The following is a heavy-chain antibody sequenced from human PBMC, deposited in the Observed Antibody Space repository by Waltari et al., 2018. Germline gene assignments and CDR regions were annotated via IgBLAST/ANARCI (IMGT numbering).Heavy chain of an antibody. V-gene: IGHV3-23*01. CDR3: AKAQPDGGDPQRFDY. CDR1: GFIFSTYA. Sequence: EVQLLESGGGLAQPGGSLRLSCAASGFIFSTYAMGWVRPAPGKGLEWISAIGATGRNTYYTNSVKGRFTISRDNSKNTLYLQMNGLTVEDTAVYHCAKAQPDGGDPQRFDYWGQGTLVTVSS. J-gene: IGHJ4*02. CDR2: IGATGRNT. D-gene: IGHD2-21*02.